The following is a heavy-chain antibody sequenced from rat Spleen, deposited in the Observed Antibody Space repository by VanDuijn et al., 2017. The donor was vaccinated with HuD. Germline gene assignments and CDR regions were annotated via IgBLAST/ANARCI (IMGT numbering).Heavy chain of an antibody. CDR2: ITNNGVST. D-gene: IGHD3-1*01. Sequence: EVQLVESGGDLVQPGGSLKLSCMALGFTFINNWMTWIRQAPGRGLGGVASITNNGVSTYYQDSVKGRFTISRDNAENTVYLQMNSLRSEDTATYYCATPLPHWGQGVMVTVSS. CDR1: GFTFINNW. J-gene: IGHJ2*01. CDR3: ATPLPH. V-gene: IGHV5-31*01.